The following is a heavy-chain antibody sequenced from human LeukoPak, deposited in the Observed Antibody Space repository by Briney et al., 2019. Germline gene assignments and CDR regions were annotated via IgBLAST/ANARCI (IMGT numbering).Heavy chain of an antibody. CDR2: IINRTDGGTK. Sequence: GALLLSCSASAFSFINAWMSWVRHPPAEGLEGVVRIINRTDGGTKDYAAPVKGRFTISRDDSKNTLYLQMNSLKTEDTAVYYCTTSHTFGGPKYYWGQGTLVTVSS. CDR1: AFSFINAW. J-gene: IGHJ4*02. V-gene: IGHV3-15*01. D-gene: IGHD3-16*01. CDR3: TTSHTFGGPKYY.